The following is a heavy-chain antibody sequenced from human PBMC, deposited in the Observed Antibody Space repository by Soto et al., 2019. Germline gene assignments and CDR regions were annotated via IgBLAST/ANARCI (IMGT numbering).Heavy chain of an antibody. CDR2: INPGGGST. J-gene: IGHJ4*02. V-gene: IGHV1-46*03. Sequence: XSVKVSFKASGYTFTNYHIHLVRQAPGQGLEWIGKINPGGGSTSYAQKFQGRVTVTRDTSTSTVYMELTSLRSEDTAVYYCVRNSYFFGSDYWGQGTLVTVS. CDR3: VRNSYFFGSDY. D-gene: IGHD3-3*01. CDR1: GYTFTNYH.